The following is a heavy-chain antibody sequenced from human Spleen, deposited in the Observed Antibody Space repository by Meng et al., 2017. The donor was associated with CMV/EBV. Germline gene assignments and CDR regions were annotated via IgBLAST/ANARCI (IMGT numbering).Heavy chain of an antibody. V-gene: IGHV4-39*07. J-gene: IGHJ6*02. CDR3: AAAYYYYYYGMDV. Sequence: SETLSLTCTVSGGSISSSSYYWGWIRQPPGKGLEWIGSIYYSGSIYYNPSLKSRVTISVDTSKNQFSLKLSSVTAADTAVCYCAAAYYYYYYGMDVWGQGTTVTVSS. D-gene: IGHD6-25*01. CDR1: GGSISSSSYY. CDR2: IYYSGSI.